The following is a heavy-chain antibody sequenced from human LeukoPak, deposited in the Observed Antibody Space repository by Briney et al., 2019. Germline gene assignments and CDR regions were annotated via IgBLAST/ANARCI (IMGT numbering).Heavy chain of an antibody. Sequence: SVKVSCKASGYTFTSYGISWVRQAPGQGLEWMGWISAYNGNTNYAQKLQGRVTMTTDTSTSTAYMELRSLRSDDTAVYYCARDLGTYYYDSSGYYLREDDAFDIWGQGTMVTVSS. CDR3: ARDLGTYYYDSSGYYLREDDAFDI. J-gene: IGHJ3*02. D-gene: IGHD3-22*01. CDR2: ISAYNGNT. V-gene: IGHV1-18*01. CDR1: GYTFTSYG.